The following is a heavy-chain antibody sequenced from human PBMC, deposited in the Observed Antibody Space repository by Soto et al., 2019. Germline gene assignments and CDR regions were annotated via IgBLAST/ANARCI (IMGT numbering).Heavy chain of an antibody. J-gene: IGHJ6*02. CDR2: IYPSDSYT. CDR1: GYIFTNYW. Sequence: GESLKISCKASGYIFTNYWINWVRQASGGGLEWLGRIYPSDSYTKYNPSFQGHVTISADKSTNTAYLQWSSLRASDTAVYYCASHNFFCGGDCNSGGMDVWGQGTTVTVSS. V-gene: IGHV5-10-1*01. CDR3: ASHNFFCGGDCNSGGMDV. D-gene: IGHD2-21*02.